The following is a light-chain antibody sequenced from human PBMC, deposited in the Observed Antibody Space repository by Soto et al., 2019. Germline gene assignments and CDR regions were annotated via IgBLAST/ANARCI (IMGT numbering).Light chain of an antibody. CDR3: SSYFSSSTKV. V-gene: IGLV2-14*01. J-gene: IGLJ2*01. Sequence: QSVLTQPASVSGSPGQSITISCTGTSSDVGGYNYVSWYQQYPGKAPKLMIYDVTNRPSGVSNRFSGSKSGNTASLTISGLQAEDEADYHCSSYFSSSTKVFGGGTELTVL. CDR1: SSDVGGYNY. CDR2: DVT.